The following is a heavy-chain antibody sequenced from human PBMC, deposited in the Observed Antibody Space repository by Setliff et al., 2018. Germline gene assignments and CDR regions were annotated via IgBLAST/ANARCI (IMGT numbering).Heavy chain of an antibody. Sequence: SETLSLTCIVSSGSISTSNYFWGWVRQPPGRGLEWIGSMYSSGTTNYNPSHKSRVTMSVDTSKSLLSLKLSSVTTTDTAVYYCAGLFRDGWNYFDSWGQGTPVTVSS. J-gene: IGHJ4*02. CDR2: MYSSGTT. CDR3: AGLFRDGWNYFDS. V-gene: IGHV4-39*02. CDR1: SGSISTSNYF. D-gene: IGHD2-21*01.